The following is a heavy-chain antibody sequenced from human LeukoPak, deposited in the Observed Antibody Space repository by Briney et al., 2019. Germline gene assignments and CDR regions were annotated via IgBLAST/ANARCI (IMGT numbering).Heavy chain of an antibody. V-gene: IGHV3-23*01. CDR2: ISGSGGST. CDR3: ARGNYDSSGSHPDY. Sequence: GGSLRLSCSASGFTFSSYAMSWVRQAPGKGLEWVSAISGSGGSTYYADSVKGRFTISRDNSKNTLYLQMNSLRAEDTAVYYCARGNYDSSGSHPDYWGQGTLVAVSS. D-gene: IGHD3-22*01. J-gene: IGHJ4*02. CDR1: GFTFSSYA.